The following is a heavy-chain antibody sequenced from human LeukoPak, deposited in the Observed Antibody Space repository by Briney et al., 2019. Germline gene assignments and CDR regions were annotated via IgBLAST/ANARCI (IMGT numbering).Heavy chain of an antibody. CDR2: IYYTGSR. V-gene: IGHV4-4*02. J-gene: IGHJ4*02. Sequence: PSETLSLTCVVSGASISSSDWWSWVRQSPGKGLEWIGEIYYTGSRNYNPSLKSRVTISVDTSKKQFSLKLTSVTAADTAVYYCARVRRYYDSSGYPSRLFDYWGQGTLVTVSS. CDR3: ARVRRYYDSSGYPSRLFDY. CDR1: GASISSSDW. D-gene: IGHD3-22*01.